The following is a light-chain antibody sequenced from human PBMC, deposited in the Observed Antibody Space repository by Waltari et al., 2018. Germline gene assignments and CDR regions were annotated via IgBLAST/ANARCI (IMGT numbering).Light chain of an antibody. CDR1: SSNIGNNY. CDR3: GTWDSSLSGAV. J-gene: IGLJ7*01. V-gene: IGLV1-51*02. Sequence: QSGFTQPPSLSAAPGQKVTIPCSGNSSNIGNNYVAWYKQIPGTVPKLLIYENYKRPSGIPDRFSCSRSGTSATLVITGLLTGDEADYYCGTWDSSLSGAVFGGGTHLTVL. CDR2: ENY.